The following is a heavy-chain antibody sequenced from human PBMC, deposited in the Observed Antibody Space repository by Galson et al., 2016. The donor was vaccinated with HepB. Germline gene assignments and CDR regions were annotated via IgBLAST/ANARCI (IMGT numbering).Heavy chain of an antibody. CDR2: IDTDGSGT. Sequence: SLRLSCAASGFTFSSYWMQWVRQSPGKGLVWVSRIDTDGSGTSYADSVRGRFTISRDNANNTLYLHMNTLRAEDTAVYYCATDDYSTSWFPDFSGRGTPVTVSS. J-gene: IGHJ4*02. D-gene: IGHD6-13*01. CDR3: ATDDYSTSWFPDF. V-gene: IGHV3-74*01. CDR1: GFTFSSYW.